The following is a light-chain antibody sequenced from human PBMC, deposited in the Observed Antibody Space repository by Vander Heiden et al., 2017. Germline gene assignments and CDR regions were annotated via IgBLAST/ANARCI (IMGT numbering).Light chain of an antibody. CDR2: KAS. CDR3: QQCASYYS. CDR1: QDISDW. J-gene: IGKJ2*03. V-gene: IGKV1-5*03. Sequence: DNQMTQSPSTLSASVGDKVTITCRATQDISDWLAWYQQRPGEAPKLLIYKASNLESGVPSRFSGSGSGTQFTLTISSLQPDDFATYYCQQCASYYSFGQGTKVEIK.